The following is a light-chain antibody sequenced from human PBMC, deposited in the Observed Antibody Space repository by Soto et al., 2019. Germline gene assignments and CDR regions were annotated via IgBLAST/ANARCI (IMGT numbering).Light chain of an antibody. J-gene: IGKJ3*01. CDR3: QQSYSTPLFT. Sequence: DIPMTQSPSSLSASVGDRVTITCRASQSISNYLNWYQQKPGKAPKLLIYAASSLQSGVPSRFSGSGSGTDFTLTISSLQPEDFATYYCQQSYSTPLFTCCPGTKVDI. CDR2: AAS. CDR1: QSISNY. V-gene: IGKV1-39*01.